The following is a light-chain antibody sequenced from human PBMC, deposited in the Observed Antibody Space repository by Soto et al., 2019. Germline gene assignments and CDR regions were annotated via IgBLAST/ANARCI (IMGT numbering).Light chain of an antibody. CDR3: QQYNSYSWT. CDR1: QSISSW. V-gene: IGKV1-5*01. Sequence: DIQMTQSPSTLSASVGDRVTITCRASQSISSWLAWYQQKPGKAPKLLIYDASSLESGVPSRFSGSGSGTKFTLTISSLQPDDFATYYCQQYNSYSWTFGQGTKEDIK. J-gene: IGKJ1*01. CDR2: DAS.